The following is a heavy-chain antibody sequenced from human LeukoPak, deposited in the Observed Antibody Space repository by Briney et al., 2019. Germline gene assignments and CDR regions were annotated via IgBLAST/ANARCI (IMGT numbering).Heavy chain of an antibody. CDR1: GGSFSGYY. CDR2: INHSGST. CDR3: ARGQFTRRYCSSTSCSGYYYGMDV. Sequence: SETLSLTCAVYGGSFSGYYWSWIRQPPGKGLEWIGEINHSGSTNYNPSLKSRVTISVDTSKNQFSLKLSSVTAADTAVYYCARGQFTRRYCSSTSCSGYYYGMDVWGQGTTVTVSS. D-gene: IGHD2-2*01. V-gene: IGHV4-34*01. J-gene: IGHJ6*02.